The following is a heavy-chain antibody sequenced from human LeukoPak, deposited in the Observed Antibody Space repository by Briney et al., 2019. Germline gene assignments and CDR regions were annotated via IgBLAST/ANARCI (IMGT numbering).Heavy chain of an antibody. V-gene: IGHV4-59*01. CDR2: IYYSGST. D-gene: IGHD3-22*01. CDR1: GGSISSYY. CDR3: ARDPKDYYDSSGWAAFDI. J-gene: IGHJ3*02. Sequence: SETLSLTCTVSGGSISSYYWSWIRQPPGKGLEWIGYIYYSGSTNYNPSLKSRVTISVDTSKNQFSLKLSSVTAADTAVYYCARDPKDYYDSSGWAAFDIWGQGTMVTVSS.